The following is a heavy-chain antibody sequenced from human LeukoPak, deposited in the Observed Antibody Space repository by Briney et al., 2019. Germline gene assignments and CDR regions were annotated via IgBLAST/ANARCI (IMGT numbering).Heavy chain of an antibody. Sequence: PSETLSLTCAVYGGSFSGYYWSWIRQPPGKGLEWIGEINHSGSTNYNPSLKSRVTISVDTSKNQFSLKLSSVTAADTAVHYCARLNGLWFGELPFDYWGQGTLVTVSS. CDR1: GGSFSGYY. J-gene: IGHJ4*02. CDR3: ARLNGLWFGELPFDY. V-gene: IGHV4-34*01. D-gene: IGHD3-10*01. CDR2: INHSGST.